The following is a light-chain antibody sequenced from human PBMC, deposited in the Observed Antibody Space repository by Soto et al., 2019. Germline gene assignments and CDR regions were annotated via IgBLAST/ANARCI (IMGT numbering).Light chain of an antibody. CDR1: QNINSW. CDR2: EAS. V-gene: IGKV1-5*03. Sequence: DIPMTPSPSTLSASLGDSVTITCRASQNINSWLAWYQQKPGKAPKLLIYEASSLEKGVPARFGGSGSGTEFTLTISSLQPDDFATYYCQQYNVYSWTFGQGTKVDI. J-gene: IGKJ1*01. CDR3: QQYNVYSWT.